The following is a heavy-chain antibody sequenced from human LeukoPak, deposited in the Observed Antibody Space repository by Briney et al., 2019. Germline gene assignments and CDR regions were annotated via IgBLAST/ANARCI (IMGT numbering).Heavy chain of an antibody. CDR2: INPNTGGT. J-gene: IGHJ5*02. D-gene: IGHD2-2*02. CDR3: ARGIVVVPAAIGSYNWFDP. Sequence: ASVRVSCKASGYTFTYYYIHWVRQAPGQGLEWMGWINPNTGGTNYAQKFQGRVTVTRDTSITTAYMHLSRLRSDDTAVYYCARGIVVVPAAIGSYNWFDPWGQGTLVTVSS. CDR1: GYTFTYYY. V-gene: IGHV1-2*02.